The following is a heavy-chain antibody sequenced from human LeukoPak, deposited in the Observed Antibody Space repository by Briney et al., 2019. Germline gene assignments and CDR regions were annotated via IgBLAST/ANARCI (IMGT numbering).Heavy chain of an antibody. V-gene: IGHV4-39*07. CDR1: GGSISSSSYY. J-gene: IGHJ3*02. CDR3: AREKMPLIVGAPTAEGAFDI. CDR2: IYYSGST. D-gene: IGHD1-26*01. Sequence: SETLSLTCTVSGGSISSSSYYWGWIRQPPGKGLEWIGSIYYSGSTYYNPSLKSRVTISVDTSKNQFSLKLSSVTAADTAVYYCAREKMPLIVGAPTAEGAFDIWGQGTMVTASS.